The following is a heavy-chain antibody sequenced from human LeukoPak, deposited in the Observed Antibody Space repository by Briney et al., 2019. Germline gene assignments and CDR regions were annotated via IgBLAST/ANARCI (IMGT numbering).Heavy chain of an antibody. V-gene: IGHV3-23*01. CDR3: ARSAWIQLWLPFDY. CDR1: GFTFNNYA. D-gene: IGHD5-18*01. J-gene: IGHJ4*02. Sequence: PGGSLRLSCAASGFTFNNYAMTWVRQAPGKGLEWVSAIGDNGGDTKYADSVKGRFTISRDNSKNTLYLQMNSLRAEDTAVYYCARSAWIQLWLPFDYWGQGTLVTVSS. CDR2: IGDNGGDT.